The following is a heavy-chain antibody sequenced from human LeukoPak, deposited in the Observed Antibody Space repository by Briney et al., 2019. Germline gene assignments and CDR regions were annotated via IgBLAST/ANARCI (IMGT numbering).Heavy chain of an antibody. V-gene: IGHV4-39*01. Sequence: SETLSLTCTVSGGSISSSSYYWGWIRQPPGKGLEWIGSIYYSGSTYYNPSLKSRVTISVDTSKNQFSLKLSSVTAADTAVYYCARRWYHFDYWGQGTLVTVYS. CDR2: IYYSGST. D-gene: IGHD6-13*01. CDR3: ARRWYHFDY. CDR1: GGSISSSSYY. J-gene: IGHJ4*02.